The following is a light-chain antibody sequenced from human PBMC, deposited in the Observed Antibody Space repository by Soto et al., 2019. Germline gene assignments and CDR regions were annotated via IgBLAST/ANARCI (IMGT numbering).Light chain of an antibody. CDR1: QRVSSY. Sequence: EIVLTQSPATLSFSPGERTTRSCSASQRVSSYLAWYQQKPGQAPRLLIYDASNRATGIPARFSGSGSGTDFTLTISSLEPEDFAVYYCQQRTAFGQGTKVDI. J-gene: IGKJ1*01. V-gene: IGKV3-11*01. CDR2: DAS. CDR3: QQRTA.